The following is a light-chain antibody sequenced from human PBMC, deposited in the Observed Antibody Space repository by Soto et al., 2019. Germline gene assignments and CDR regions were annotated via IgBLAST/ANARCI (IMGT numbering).Light chain of an antibody. Sequence: EIVLTQSPATLSLSPGERATLSCRASQSVGTSYLAWYQQRPGQAPRLLISGSSTRAAGIPDRFSGSGSGTEVTLTITRREPEDFAVYYCQQYGRSPFSFGPGTKVDF. J-gene: IGKJ3*01. CDR2: GSS. CDR1: QSVGTSY. V-gene: IGKV3-20*01. CDR3: QQYGRSPFS.